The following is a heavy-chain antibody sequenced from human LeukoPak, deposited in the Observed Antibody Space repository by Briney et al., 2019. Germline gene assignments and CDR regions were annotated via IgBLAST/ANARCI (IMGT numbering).Heavy chain of an antibody. V-gene: IGHV4-4*07. CDR2: IYTSGST. D-gene: IGHD2-2*01. CDR3: ARGDCSSTSCYYYYYGMDV. Sequence: SETLSLTCTVSGGSISSYYWSWIRQPAGKGLEWIGRIYTSGSTNYNPSLKSRVTMSVDTSKNQFSLKLSSVTAADTAVYYCARGDCSSTSCYYYYYGMDVWGQGTTVTVSS. CDR1: GGSISSYY. J-gene: IGHJ6*02.